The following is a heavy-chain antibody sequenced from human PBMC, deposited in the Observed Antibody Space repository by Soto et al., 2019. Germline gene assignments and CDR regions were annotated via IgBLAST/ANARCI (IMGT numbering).Heavy chain of an antibody. CDR2: ISPHIGNT. V-gene: IGHV1-18*01. J-gene: IGHJ5*02. CDR3: ARDWGTQPGIPET. D-gene: IGHD6-13*01. CDR1: GYTFTSYR. Sequence: GASVKVSRKASGYTFTSYRINWVRRAPGQGLEWMGWISPHIGNTKYAQKVQGRVTMTTDTSTSTAYMEVRSLTSDDTAVYYCARDWGTQPGIPETWGQGTLVTVSS.